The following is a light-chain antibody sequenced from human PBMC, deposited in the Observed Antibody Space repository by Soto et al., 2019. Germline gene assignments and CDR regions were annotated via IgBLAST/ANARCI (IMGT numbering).Light chain of an antibody. Sequence: DIQMTQSPSSLSASVGDRVTISCRASQSIANYLNWYQQKPGKAPNLLIYTASTLQGGVPSRFSGSGSGTDYTLTISSLQPEDFATYYCQKTYTTPSFGQGTKVDIK. J-gene: IGKJ1*01. CDR3: QKTYTTPS. CDR1: QSIANY. CDR2: TAS. V-gene: IGKV1-39*01.